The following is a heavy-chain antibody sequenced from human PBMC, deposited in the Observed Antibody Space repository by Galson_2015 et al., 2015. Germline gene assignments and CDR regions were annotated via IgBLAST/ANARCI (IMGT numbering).Heavy chain of an antibody. V-gene: IGHV3-7*03. CDR2: IKQDGSEK. Sequence: SLRLSCAASGFSFSNYWMSWARQAPGKGLEWVANIKQDGSEKYYVDSVKGRFTISRDNAKNSLYLRMNSLRAEDTAIYYCASQTWTGYFDYWGQGILVTVSS. CDR1: GFSFSNYW. J-gene: IGHJ4*02. D-gene: IGHD3-10*01. CDR3: ASQTWTGYFDY.